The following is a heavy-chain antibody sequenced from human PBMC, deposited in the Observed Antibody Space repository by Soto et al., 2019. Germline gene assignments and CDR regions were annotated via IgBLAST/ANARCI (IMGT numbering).Heavy chain of an antibody. D-gene: IGHD2-8*01. CDR1: GFTFSSYG. J-gene: IGHJ4*02. V-gene: IGHV3-33*06. Sequence: GGSLRLSCAASGFTFSSYGMHWVRQAPGKGLEWVAVIWYDGSNKYYADSVKGRFTISRDNSKNTLYLQMNSLRAEDTAVYYCAKVSSAWYAGFFDLWGQGTLVTVSS. CDR2: IWYDGSNK. CDR3: AKVSSAWYAGFFDL.